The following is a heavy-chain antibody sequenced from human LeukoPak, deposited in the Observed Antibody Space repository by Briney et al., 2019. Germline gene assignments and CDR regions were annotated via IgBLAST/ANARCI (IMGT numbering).Heavy chain of an antibody. D-gene: IGHD2-8*01. V-gene: IGHV1-2*02. J-gene: IGHJ6*04. Sequence: GASVKVSCKASGYTFTGYYMHWVRQAPGQGLEWMGWINPNSGGTNYAQKFQGRVTMTRDTSINTAYMELSRLRSDDTAVYYCAREMGLRSAVDVWGKGTTVTVSS. CDR1: GYTFTGYY. CDR3: AREMGLRSAVDV. CDR2: INPNSGGT.